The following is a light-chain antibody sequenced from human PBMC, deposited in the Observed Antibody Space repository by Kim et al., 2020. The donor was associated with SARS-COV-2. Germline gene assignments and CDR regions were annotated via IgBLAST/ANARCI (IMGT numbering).Light chain of an antibody. V-gene: IGLV3-19*01. J-gene: IGLJ2*01. CDR3: NSWDTSSFYVV. CDR2: GKN. CDR1: SLRLSY. Sequence: SSELPQDPAVSVALGQTVTITCQGDSLRLSYASWYQQKPGQAPLLVIYGKNSRPSGIPDRFSGSSSGTTASLTITGAQAEDEADYYCNSWDTSSFYVVFGGGTQLTV.